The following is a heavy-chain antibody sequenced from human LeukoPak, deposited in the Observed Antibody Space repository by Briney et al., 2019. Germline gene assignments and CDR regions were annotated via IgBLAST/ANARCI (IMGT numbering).Heavy chain of an antibody. CDR1: GFTVSNNY. CDR2: IYIRGRT. V-gene: IGHV3-66*03. Sequence: GGSLRLSCAASGFTVSNNYMRWVRHAPGKGMEWVSSIYIRGRTSDVDSVKGRFTISRDNSKNTLFLQMNSLRVEDTAVYYCARDYYGPWGEGTLVTVSS. J-gene: IGHJ5*02. D-gene: IGHD3-22*01. CDR3: ARDYYGP.